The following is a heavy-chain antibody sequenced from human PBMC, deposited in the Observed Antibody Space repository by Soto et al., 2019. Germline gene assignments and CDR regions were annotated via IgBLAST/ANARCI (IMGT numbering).Heavy chain of an antibody. V-gene: IGHV3-23*01. CDR2: ISGSGDRT. CDR3: VKDDGGYPSTAPH. D-gene: IGHD3-22*01. J-gene: IGHJ4*02. Sequence: VQLLESGGGLVQPGGSLRLSYAASGITISNYPMSWVRQAPGKGLDWVSGISGSGDRTYYADSAKGRFTISKDISKNSLSLQLDSLRVEDTAVYFCVKDDGGYPSTAPHWGQGTLVTVSS. CDR1: GITISNYP.